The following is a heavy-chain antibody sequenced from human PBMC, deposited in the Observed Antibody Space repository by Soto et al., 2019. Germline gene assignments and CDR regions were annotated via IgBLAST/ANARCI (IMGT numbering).Heavy chain of an antibody. V-gene: IGHV1-24*01. Sequence: ASVKVSCKVSGYTLTELSMHWVRQAPGKGLEWMGGFDPEDGETIYAQKFQGRVTMTEDTSTDTAYMELSSLGSEDTAVYYCATDLVWLVAATPSDPHRFDPWGQGTLVTVSS. D-gene: IGHD2-15*01. CDR2: FDPEDGET. CDR3: ATDLVWLVAATPSDPHRFDP. CDR1: GYTLTELS. J-gene: IGHJ5*02.